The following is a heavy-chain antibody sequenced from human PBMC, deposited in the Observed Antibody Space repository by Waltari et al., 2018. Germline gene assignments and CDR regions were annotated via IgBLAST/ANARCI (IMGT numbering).Heavy chain of an antibody. V-gene: IGHV2-5*01. J-gene: IGHJ3*02. Sequence: QMTLKESGPTLVKPTQTLTLTCTFSGFALSTIGVGVGWIRQPPGKALEWLAVIYWNDDKRYSPSLKSRLTISRDNAKNSLYLQMNSLRAEDTAVYYCARDRGVYYYGSGSIPAFDIWGQGTMVTVSS. CDR1: GFALSTIGVG. CDR2: IYWNDDK. CDR3: ARDRGVYYYGSGSIPAFDI. D-gene: IGHD3-10*01.